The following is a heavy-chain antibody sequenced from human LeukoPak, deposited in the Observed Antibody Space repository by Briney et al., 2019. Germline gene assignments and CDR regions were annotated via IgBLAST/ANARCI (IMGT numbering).Heavy chain of an antibody. V-gene: IGHV4-59*12. CDR1: GGSISTYY. Sequence: SETLSLTCTVSGGSISTYYWSWIRQPPGKGLEWIGYISYSGSTNYNPSLKSRVSISVDTSKNQFSLKLSSVTAADTAVYYCARDRGNYFDYWGQGTLVTVSS. D-gene: IGHD6-13*01. CDR2: ISYSGST. CDR3: ARDRGNYFDY. J-gene: IGHJ4*02.